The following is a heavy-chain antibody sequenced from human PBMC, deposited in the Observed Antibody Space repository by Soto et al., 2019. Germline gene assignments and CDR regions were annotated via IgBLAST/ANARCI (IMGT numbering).Heavy chain of an antibody. Sequence: SGTLSLTCTITGYSIRSYYCNWIRQPAGAGLEWIGRISSSGGTNYNPSLKSRVSMSVDTSKNQVSLKLSSVTAADTAVYCGPLLEPIGRYFDDWGKGTPVTVYS. V-gene: IGHV4-4*07. CDR2: ISSSGGT. D-gene: IGHD1-1*01. CDR3: PLLEPIGRYFDD. CDR1: GYSIRSYY. J-gene: IGHJ4*02.